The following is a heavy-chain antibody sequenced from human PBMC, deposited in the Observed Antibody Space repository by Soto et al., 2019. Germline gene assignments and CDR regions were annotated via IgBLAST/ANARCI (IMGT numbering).Heavy chain of an antibody. J-gene: IGHJ4*02. CDR1: GFTFDDNA. V-gene: IGHV3-9*01. Sequence: SLLLTCAVSGFTFDDNAMHWVRQAPEKGLEWVSGINWKSDIGYADSVKGRFTISSDNAKNTLYLQMNSLRVEDTAVYYCAGGGTIGTTHYWGQGTLVTVYS. D-gene: IGHD1-1*01. CDR2: INWKSDI. CDR3: AGGGTIGTTHY.